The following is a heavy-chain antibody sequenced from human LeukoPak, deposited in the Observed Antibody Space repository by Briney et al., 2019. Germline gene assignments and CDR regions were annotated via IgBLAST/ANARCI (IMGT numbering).Heavy chain of an antibody. CDR3: ARDQGQLVRDHFDY. J-gene: IGHJ4*02. V-gene: IGHV1-18*01. Sequence: ASVKVSCKASGYTFTSYGISWVRQAPGQGLEWMGWISAYNGNTNYAQKLQGRVTMTTDTSTSTAYMELRSLRSDDTAVYYCARDQGQLVRDHFDYWGQGTLVTVST. D-gene: IGHD6-13*01. CDR1: GYTFTSYG. CDR2: ISAYNGNT.